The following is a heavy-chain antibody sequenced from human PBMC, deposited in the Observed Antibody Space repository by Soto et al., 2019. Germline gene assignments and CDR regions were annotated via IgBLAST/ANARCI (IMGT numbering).Heavy chain of an antibody. V-gene: IGHV3-23*01. CDR1: GFTFSSYA. CDR2: ISGSGGST. D-gene: IGHD3-16*01. J-gene: IGHJ6*02. Sequence: GGSLRLSCAASGFTFSSYAMSWVRQAPGKGLEWVSAISGSGGSTYYADSVKGRFTISRDNSKNTLYLQMNSLRAEDTAVYYCAKDKLVGLAEFMLYYYYGMDVRAQRTTDTGSS. CDR3: AKDKLVGLAEFMLYYYYGMDV.